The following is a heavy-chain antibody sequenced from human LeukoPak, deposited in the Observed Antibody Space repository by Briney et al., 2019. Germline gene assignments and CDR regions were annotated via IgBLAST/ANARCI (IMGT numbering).Heavy chain of an antibody. J-gene: IGHJ4*02. CDR3: ARGDSGYAFAPFDY. Sequence: ASVKVSCKASGYTFTTYGITWVRQAPGQGLEWMGWISTYNGNTSYAQKLQGRVTMTTDTSTTTAYMELRSLRSDDTAVYYCARGDSGYAFAPFDYWGQGTLVIVSS. CDR2: ISTYNGNT. CDR1: GYTFTTYG. V-gene: IGHV1-18*01. D-gene: IGHD5-12*01.